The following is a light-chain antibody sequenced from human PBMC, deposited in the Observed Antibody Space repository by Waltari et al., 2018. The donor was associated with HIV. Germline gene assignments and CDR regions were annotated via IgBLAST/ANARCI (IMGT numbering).Light chain of an antibody. CDR1: SSDVGHSYNS. V-gene: IGLV2-14*01. CDR2: EVK. Sequence: QSALTQPASVSGSPGQSITISCTGTSSDVGHSYNSVSWYQRHPGKAPQLIIYEVKIRPSWFSIRFSDSKSGNPSSLTIARLQAEDEADYYCSSYATSSASVVFGVGTKLTVL. J-gene: IGLJ2*01. CDR3: SSYATSSASVV.